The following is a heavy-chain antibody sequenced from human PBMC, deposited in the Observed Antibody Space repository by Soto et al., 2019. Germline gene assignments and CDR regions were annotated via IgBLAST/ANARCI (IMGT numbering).Heavy chain of an antibody. J-gene: IGHJ6*02. D-gene: IGHD2-15*01. V-gene: IGHV3-23*01. CDR2: ISGSGGST. Sequence: EVQLLESGGGLVQPGGSLRLSCAASGFTFSSYAMSWVRQAPGKGLEWVSAISGSGGSTYYADSVKGRVTISRDNAKNTLYLQMNSLRAEDTAVYYCAKGKATLVRYYGMDVWGQGTTVNDSS. CDR1: GFTFSSYA. CDR3: AKGKATLVRYYGMDV.